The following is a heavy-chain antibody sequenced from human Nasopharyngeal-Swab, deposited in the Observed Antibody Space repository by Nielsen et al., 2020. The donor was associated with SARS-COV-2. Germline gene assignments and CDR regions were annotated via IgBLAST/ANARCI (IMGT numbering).Heavy chain of an antibody. J-gene: IGHJ4*02. D-gene: IGHD1-1*01. CDR2: MNLDSGDT. CDR1: GYTFASFD. V-gene: IGHV1-8*01. CDR3: ARGPRPKRHLDY. Sequence: ASVKVSCKTSGYTFASFDINWVRQATGRGLEWVGWMNLDSGDTHYAQAFQGKVTLTRDTSRSTAYMELSSLRSEDTAVYYCARGPRPKRHLDYWGQGTLVTVSS.